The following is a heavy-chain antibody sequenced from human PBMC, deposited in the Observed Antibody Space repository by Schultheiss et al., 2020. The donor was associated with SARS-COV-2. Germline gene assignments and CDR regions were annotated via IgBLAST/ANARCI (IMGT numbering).Heavy chain of an antibody. V-gene: IGHV2-5*01. CDR1: GFSPSTSGVG. CDR2: IYWNDDK. CDR3: ARVGYCSSTSCYYTIPNGVDP. Sequence: SGPTLVKPTQTLTLTCTFSGFSPSTSGVGVGWIRQPPGKALEWLALIYWNDDKRYSPSLKSRLTITKDTSKNQVVLTMTNMDPVDTATYYCARVGYCSSTSCYYTIPNGVDPWGQGALVTISS. J-gene: IGHJ5*02. D-gene: IGHD2-2*01.